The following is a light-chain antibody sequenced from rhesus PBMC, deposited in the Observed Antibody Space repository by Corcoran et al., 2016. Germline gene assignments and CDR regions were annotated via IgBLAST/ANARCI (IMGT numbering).Light chain of an antibody. CDR2: KAS. J-gene: IGKJ1*01. V-gene: IGKV1-22*01. CDR1: PSISSW. Sequence: DIQMTQSPSSLSASVGDTVTITCRASPSISSWLAWYQQKPGKAPKLLIYKASTLESGVPSRFSDSGSGTDFTLTISSLQSEDFATYYCQQYSSSPRTFGQGTKVEIK. CDR3: QQYSSSPRT.